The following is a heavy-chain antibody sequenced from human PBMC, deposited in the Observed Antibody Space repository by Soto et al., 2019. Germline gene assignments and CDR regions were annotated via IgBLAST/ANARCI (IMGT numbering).Heavy chain of an antibody. V-gene: IGHV3-23*01. Sequence: EVQLLESGGGLVQPGGSLRLSCAASGFSFSNYAMNWVRRAPGKGLEWVSGISVRGISTYYADSVKGRFTISRDNSKSTVFPQMNSLRVEDTAVYYCAKDADYVGSRFDPWGQGTLVTVSS. J-gene: IGHJ5*02. CDR3: AKDADYVGSRFDP. CDR1: GFSFSNYA. D-gene: IGHD4-17*01. CDR2: ISVRGIST.